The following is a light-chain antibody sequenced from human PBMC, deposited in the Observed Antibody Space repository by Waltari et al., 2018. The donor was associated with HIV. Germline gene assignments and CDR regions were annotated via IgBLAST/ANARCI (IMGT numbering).Light chain of an antibody. CDR3: CSYAGPYTLLI. Sequence: QSALTQPASVSGSPGQSITISCTGTSSDVGTYNFVSWYQQSPGKAPKLLIYEVTKRPSGVSSRFSGSKSGNTASLTISGLQAEDEAAYYCCSYAGPYTLLIFGGGTRLTVL. CDR2: EVT. V-gene: IGLV2-23*01. J-gene: IGLJ2*01. CDR1: SSDVGTYNF.